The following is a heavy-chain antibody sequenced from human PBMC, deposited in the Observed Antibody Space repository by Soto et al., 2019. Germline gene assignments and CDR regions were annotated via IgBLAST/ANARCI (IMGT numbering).Heavy chain of an antibody. CDR3: ATPQTPYRDSGYYHYYYYGMDV. Sequence: PGGSLRLSCAASGFTFSSYAMSWVRQAPGKGLEWVSAISGSGGSTYYADSVKGRFTISRDNSKNTLYLQMNSLRAEDTAVYYCATPQTPYRDSGYYHYYYYGMDVWGQGTTVTVSS. J-gene: IGHJ6*02. V-gene: IGHV3-23*01. D-gene: IGHD3-22*01. CDR1: GFTFSSYA. CDR2: ISGSGGST.